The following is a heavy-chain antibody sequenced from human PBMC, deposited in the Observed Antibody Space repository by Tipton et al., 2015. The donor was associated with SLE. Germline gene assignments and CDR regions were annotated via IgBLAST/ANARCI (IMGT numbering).Heavy chain of an antibody. CDR2: INHSGST. CDR1: GGSFSGYY. Sequence: LRLSCAVYGGSFSGYYWSWIRQPPGKGLEWIGEINHSGSTNYNPSLKSRVTISVDTSKNQFSLKLSSVTAADTAVYYCARHKRHSNLFYHYYGMDVWGQGTTVTVSS. V-gene: IGHV4-34*01. J-gene: IGHJ6*02. D-gene: IGHD4-11*01. CDR3: ARHKRHSNLFYHYYGMDV.